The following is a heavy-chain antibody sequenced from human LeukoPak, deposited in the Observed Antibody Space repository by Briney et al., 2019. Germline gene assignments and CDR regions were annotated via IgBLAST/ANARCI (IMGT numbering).Heavy chain of an antibody. V-gene: IGHV3-15*01. Sequence: GGSLSLSCAASGFTISNAWMSWVRQAPGKGLEWVGRIKSKTDSGTTDYAAPVKGRFTISRDSSKNKLYLQMNSLKTGDTAVYYCTTDPLMVYAILGGGIFGLDYWGQGTLVTVSS. J-gene: IGHJ4*02. CDR1: GFTISNAW. CDR3: TTDPLMVYAILGGGIFGLDY. D-gene: IGHD2-8*01. CDR2: IKSKTDSGTT.